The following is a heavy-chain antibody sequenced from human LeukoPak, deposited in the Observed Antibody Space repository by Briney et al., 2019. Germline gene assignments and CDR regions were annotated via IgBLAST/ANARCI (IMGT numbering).Heavy chain of an antibody. V-gene: IGHV3-7*01. CDR1: GFTFSSYW. J-gene: IGHJ4*02. CDR3: ARGQQPPDVFFDY. CDR2: IKQDGSEK. D-gene: IGHD6-13*01. Sequence: GGPLRLSCAASGFTFSSYWMSWVRQAPGKGLEWVANIKQDGSEKYYVDSVKGRFTISRDNAKNSLYLQMNSLRAEDTAVYYCARGQQPPDVFFDYWGQGTLVTVSS.